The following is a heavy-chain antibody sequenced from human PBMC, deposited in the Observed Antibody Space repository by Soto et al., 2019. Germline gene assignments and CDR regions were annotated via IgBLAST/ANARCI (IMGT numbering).Heavy chain of an antibody. D-gene: IGHD3-3*01. J-gene: IGHJ6*03. CDR1: GFTLSSYW. Sequence: GGSLRLSCAASGFTLSSYWMHWVRQAPGKGLVWVSRINSDGSSTSYADSVKGRFTISRDNAKNTLYLPMNSLRAEDTAVYYCARDAYYDFWSGLSHYYYYYMDVWGKGTTVTVSS. CDR3: ARDAYYDFWSGLSHYYYYYMDV. V-gene: IGHV3-74*01. CDR2: INSDGSST.